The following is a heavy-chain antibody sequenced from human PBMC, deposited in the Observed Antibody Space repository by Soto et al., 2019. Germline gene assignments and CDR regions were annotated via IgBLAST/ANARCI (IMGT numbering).Heavy chain of an antibody. CDR1: TFSSYS. CDR2: ISSGSAYI. J-gene: IGHJ5*02. CDR3: TRDEGGSYDKWFNP. D-gene: IGHD1-26*01. Sequence: EVQLVESGGGLVKPGESLRLSCTFTFSSYSLNWVRQAPGKGLEWVSSISSGSAYIKYADSVKGRFASSSDNANNLLYLQRRSLWVADSDVYYCTRDEGGSYDKWFNPGGQGTLVTVSS. V-gene: IGHV3-21*01.